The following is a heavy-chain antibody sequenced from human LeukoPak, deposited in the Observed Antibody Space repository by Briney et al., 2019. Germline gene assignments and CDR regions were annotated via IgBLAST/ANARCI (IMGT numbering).Heavy chain of an antibody. V-gene: IGHV3-30*02. J-gene: IGHJ2*01. Sequence: PGGSLRLSCAASGFIFSNYGMHWVRQAPGKGLEWVAFIRYDGSGKDYADSVKGRFTISRDNAKNSLYLQMSSLRAEDTAVYYCAREERDGYNYYWYFDLWGRGTLVTVSS. CDR2: IRYDGSGK. CDR1: GFIFSNYG. CDR3: AREERDGYNYYWYFDL. D-gene: IGHD5-24*01.